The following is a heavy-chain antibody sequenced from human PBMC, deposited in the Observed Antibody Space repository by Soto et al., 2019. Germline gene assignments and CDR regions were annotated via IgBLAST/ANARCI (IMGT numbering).Heavy chain of an antibody. Sequence: QVQLVESGGGVVQPGRSLGLSCAASGFTFNTYGMHWVRQAPGKGLEWVAAISYDGINKYYVDSVKGRFTISRDNSKNTLHVQMNSLRAEDTALYYCARSPQPTRGIHWYFDLWGRGILVTVSS. D-gene: IGHD1-26*01. CDR3: ARSPQPTRGIHWYFDL. CDR1: GFTFNTYG. J-gene: IGHJ2*01. V-gene: IGHV3-30*03. CDR2: ISYDGINK.